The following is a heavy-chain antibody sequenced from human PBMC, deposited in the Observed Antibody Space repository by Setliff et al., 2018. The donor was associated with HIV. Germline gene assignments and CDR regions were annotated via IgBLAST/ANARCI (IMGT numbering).Heavy chain of an antibody. J-gene: IGHJ4*02. V-gene: IGHV1-69*13. CDR2: IIPIFGTA. D-gene: IGHD1-7*01. CDR3: ARVTTGTYYFDY. CDR1: GGTFSSYA. Sequence: GASVKVSCKASGGTFSSYAISWVRQAPGQGLEWMGGIIPIFGTANYAQKFQGRVTITADESTSTAYMELSSLRSEDTAVYYCARVTTGTYYFDYWGQGTLVTVSS.